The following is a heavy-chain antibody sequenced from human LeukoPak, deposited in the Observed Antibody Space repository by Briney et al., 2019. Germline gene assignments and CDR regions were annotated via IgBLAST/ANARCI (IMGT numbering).Heavy chain of an antibody. CDR2: IKQDESEK. D-gene: IGHD2/OR15-2a*01. V-gene: IGHV3-7*03. CDR3: ARAEYCYYCGMDV. CDR1: GFTFSNYW. Sequence: GGSLRLSCAASGFTFSNYWMTWVRQAPGKGLEWVANIKQDESEKYYVDSVKGRFTISRDNAKNSLYLHMNSLRAEDTAVYYCARAEYCYYCGMDVWGQGTTVTVSS. J-gene: IGHJ6*02.